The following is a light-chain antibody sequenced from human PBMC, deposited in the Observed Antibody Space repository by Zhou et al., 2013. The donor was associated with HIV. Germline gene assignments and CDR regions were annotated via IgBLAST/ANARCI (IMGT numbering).Light chain of an antibody. CDR2: DAS. V-gene: IGKV3-11*01. Sequence: EIVMTQSPATLSVSPGERATLSCRASQSVSSYLAWYQQKPGQAPRLLIYDASKRATGIPAGFSGSGSGTDFTLTISSLEPEDLAVYYCQQRSNWRITFGQGTRLEIK. CDR1: QSVSSY. J-gene: IGKJ5*01. CDR3: QQRSNWRIT.